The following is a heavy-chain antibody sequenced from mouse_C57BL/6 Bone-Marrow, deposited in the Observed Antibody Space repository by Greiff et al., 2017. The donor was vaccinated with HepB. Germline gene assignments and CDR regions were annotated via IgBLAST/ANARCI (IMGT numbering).Heavy chain of an antibody. J-gene: IGHJ3*01. CDR1: GYTFTSYG. CDR3: ARDPPYYYGSSPFAY. CDR2: IYPRSGNT. Sequence: QVQLQQSGAELARPGASVKLSCKASGYTFTSYGISWVKQRTGQGLEWIGEIYPRSGNTYYTEKFKGKATLTADKSSSTAYMELRSLTSEDSAVYFCARDPPYYYGSSPFAYWGQGTLVTVSA. D-gene: IGHD1-1*01. V-gene: IGHV1-81*01.